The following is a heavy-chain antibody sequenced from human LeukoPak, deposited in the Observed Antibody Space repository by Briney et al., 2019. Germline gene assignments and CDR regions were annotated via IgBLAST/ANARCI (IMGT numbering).Heavy chain of an antibody. CDR3: ARGIAARRSFRQKQKYYFDY. Sequence: GSLRLSCVASGFTLSSYAMNWVRQAPGKGLEWIGEINHSGSTNYNPSLKSRVTISVDTSKNQFSLKLSSVTAADTAVYYCARGIAARRSFRQKQKYYFDYWGQGTLVTVSS. CDR1: GFTLSSYA. J-gene: IGHJ4*02. D-gene: IGHD6-6*01. CDR2: INHSGST. V-gene: IGHV4-34*01.